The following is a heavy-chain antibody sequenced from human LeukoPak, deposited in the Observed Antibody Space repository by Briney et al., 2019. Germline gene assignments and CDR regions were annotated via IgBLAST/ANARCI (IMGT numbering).Heavy chain of an antibody. Sequence: PGGSLRLSCAASGFTFSSYWMSWVRQAPGKGLEWVAVISYDGSNKYYTDSVKGRFTISRDNSKNTLYLQMNSLRAEDTAVYYCAKDDGCSYYYFDYWGQGTLVTVSS. V-gene: IGHV3-30*18. CDR1: GFTFSSYW. CDR3: AKDDGCSYYYFDY. J-gene: IGHJ4*02. CDR2: ISYDGSNK. D-gene: IGHD2-15*01.